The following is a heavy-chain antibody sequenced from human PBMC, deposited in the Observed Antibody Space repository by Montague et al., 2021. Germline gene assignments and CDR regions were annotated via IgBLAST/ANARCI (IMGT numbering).Heavy chain of an antibody. Sequence: SRRLSCAVSGFTFSDYWMNWVRQAPGKGLEWVANIKQDGSDQYYVDSVKGRFTISRDNAKNSVYLQMSSLGAEDSAVYYCARGRWAPFDYWGQGTLVTVSS. CDR1: GFTFSDYW. D-gene: IGHD1-26*01. V-gene: IGHV3-7*03. CDR2: IKQDGSDQ. CDR3: ARGRWAPFDY. J-gene: IGHJ4*02.